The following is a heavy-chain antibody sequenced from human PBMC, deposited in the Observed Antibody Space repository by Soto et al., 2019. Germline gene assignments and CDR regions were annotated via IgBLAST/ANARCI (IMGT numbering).Heavy chain of an antibody. D-gene: IGHD3-10*01. V-gene: IGHV1-18*04. CDR3: ARYEGIRGFDS. J-gene: IGHJ4*02. Sequence: QVQLVQSGDEVKKSGASVKVSCKASGYTFSNYGISWVRQAPGQGLEWMGWISGYNGLTAYAQNVQARVNMTIDPHTTSVFMEMAGMISNDPAVYYCARYEGIRGFDSWGQGTLVTVSS. CDR2: ISGYNGLT. CDR1: GYTFSNYG.